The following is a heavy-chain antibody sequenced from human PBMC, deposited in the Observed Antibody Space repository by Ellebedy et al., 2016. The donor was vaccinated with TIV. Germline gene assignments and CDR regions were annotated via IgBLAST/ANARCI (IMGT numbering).Heavy chain of an antibody. Sequence: SWIRQPPGKALEWLARIDWDDDKYYSTSLKTRLNISKDTSKNAVVLTMTNMDPVDTATYYCARMSGYSSGWDYYYYGTDVWGQGTTVTVSS. CDR2: IDWDDDK. D-gene: IGHD6-19*01. J-gene: IGHJ6*02. V-gene: IGHV2-70*11. CDR3: ARMSGYSSGWDYYYYGTDV.